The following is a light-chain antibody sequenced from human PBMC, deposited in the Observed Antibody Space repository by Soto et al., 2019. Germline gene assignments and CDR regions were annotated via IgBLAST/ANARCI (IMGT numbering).Light chain of an antibody. J-gene: IGLJ2*01. CDR3: SSYSSSTTHVV. CDR1: STDVGDFNY. Sequence: QSALTQPASVSGSPGRSVTISCTGTSTDVGDFNYVSWYQHLPGRAPKLIIYDVTNRPSGISYRFSSSNSGRTASLTISGRQSYDESDDYCSSYSSSTTHVVFGGGTKVTVL. V-gene: IGLV2-14*03. CDR2: DVT.